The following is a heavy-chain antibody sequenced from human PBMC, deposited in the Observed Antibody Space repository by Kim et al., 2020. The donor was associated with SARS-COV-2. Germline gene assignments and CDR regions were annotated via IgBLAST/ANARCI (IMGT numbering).Heavy chain of an antibody. CDR1: GFTFSSHG. D-gene: IGHD6-13*01. CDR3: AKSEGAAAGKIDAFDI. CDR2: ISYDGSNK. J-gene: IGHJ3*02. V-gene: IGHV3-30*18. Sequence: GGSLRLSCAASGFTFSSHGMHWVRQAPGKGLEWVAVISYDGSNKYYADSVKGRFTISRDNSKNTLYLQMNSLRAEDTAVYYCAKSEGAAAGKIDAFDIWGQGTMVTVSS.